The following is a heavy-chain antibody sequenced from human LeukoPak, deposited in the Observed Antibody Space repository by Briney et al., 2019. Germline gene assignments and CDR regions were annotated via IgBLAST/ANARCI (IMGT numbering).Heavy chain of an antibody. CDR3: VREARGYHYTYFDY. CDR2: VSSGFHA. Sequence: GGSLRLSCTASGFTFGSHDMHWVRQIPGQGLEWVAAVSSGFHAFFADSVQGRFTVSREDARNSLYLQMNSLRAGDTAVYYCVREARGYHYTYFDYWGQGTLVTVSS. D-gene: IGHD5-18*01. CDR1: GFTFGSHD. V-gene: IGHV3-13*01. J-gene: IGHJ4*02.